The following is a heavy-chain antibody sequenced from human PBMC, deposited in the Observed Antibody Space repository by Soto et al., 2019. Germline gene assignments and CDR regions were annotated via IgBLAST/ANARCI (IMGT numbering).Heavy chain of an antibody. CDR3: ARGSSLPVDY. Sequence: QVQLQESGPGLVKPSETLSLTCTVSGGSISSYYWSWIRQPPGKGLEWIGYIYYSGSTNYNPSLKSRVTISVDTSKNQFSLKLSSVTAADTAVYYCARGSSLPVDYWGQGTLVTVSS. CDR1: GGSISSYY. J-gene: IGHJ4*02. CDR2: IYYSGST. V-gene: IGHV4-59*08.